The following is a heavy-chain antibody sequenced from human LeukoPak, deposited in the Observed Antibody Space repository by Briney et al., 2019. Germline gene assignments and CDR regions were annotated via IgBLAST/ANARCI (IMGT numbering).Heavy chain of an antibody. CDR3: AKVSASYYVDYFDY. V-gene: IGHV3-23*01. CDR2: IRDSGSST. Sequence: PGGSLRLSCAASGFTFSRHAMSWVCQAPGKGLEWVSGIRDSGSSTFYADSVKGRFTISSDNSKNTLYLQMNSLRGEDTAIYHCAKVSASYYVDYFDYWGQGTLVTVSS. D-gene: IGHD1-26*01. J-gene: IGHJ4*02. CDR1: GFTFSRHA.